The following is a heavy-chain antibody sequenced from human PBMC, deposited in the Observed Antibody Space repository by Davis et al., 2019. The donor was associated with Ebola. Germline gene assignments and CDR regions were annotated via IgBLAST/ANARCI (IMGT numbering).Heavy chain of an antibody. CDR1: GYTFTGYY. V-gene: IGHV1-2*02. J-gene: IGHJ4*02. D-gene: IGHD3-16*01. Sequence: ASVKVSCKASGYTFTGYYIHWVRQAPGQGLEWMGWISPKSGGGNYASKFQGRVTMTADTSVSTAYMDLSSLRSDDTAVFYCTRELHGGEFNYWGQGTLVTVSS. CDR2: ISPKSGGG. CDR3: TRELHGGEFNY.